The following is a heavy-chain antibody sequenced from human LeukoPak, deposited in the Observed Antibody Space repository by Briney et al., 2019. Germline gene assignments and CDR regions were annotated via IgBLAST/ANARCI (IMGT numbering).Heavy chain of an antibody. J-gene: IGHJ4*02. Sequence: ASVKVSCKVSGYTFTSYGLTWMRQAPGQGLEWMGWIAPNNGNTNYAQKFQGGVTMTTDTPTSTAYMELRSLRSDDTAVYYCASRSGTTPYYFDYWGQGTLVTVSS. CDR3: ASRSGTTPYYFDY. CDR2: IAPNNGNT. CDR1: GYTFTSYG. V-gene: IGHV1-18*01. D-gene: IGHD4-17*01.